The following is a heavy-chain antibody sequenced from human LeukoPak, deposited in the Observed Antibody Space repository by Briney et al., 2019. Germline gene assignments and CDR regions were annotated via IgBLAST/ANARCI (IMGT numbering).Heavy chain of an antibody. Sequence: ASVKVSCKASGYTFTGYYMHWVRQAPGQGLEGMGWINPNSGGTNYAQKFQGRVTMTRDTSISTAYMELSRLRSDDTAVYYCARVDDILTYYGMDVWGQGTTVTVSS. V-gene: IGHV1-2*02. CDR3: ARVDDILTYYGMDV. CDR1: GYTFTGYY. D-gene: IGHD3-9*01. J-gene: IGHJ6*02. CDR2: INPNSGGT.